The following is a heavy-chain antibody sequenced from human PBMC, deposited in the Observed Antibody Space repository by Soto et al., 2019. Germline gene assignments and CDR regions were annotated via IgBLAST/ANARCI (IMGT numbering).Heavy chain of an antibody. D-gene: IGHD1-26*01. V-gene: IGHV1-2*02. CDR1: GYTFTGHY. Sequence: ASVKVSCKASGYTFTGHYIHWVRQAPEQGPEWMGEIGPESGATRYARRFQGRVTMTRDMSITTVYMELNNLSPDDTAVYYCGRGRSGQIVVFYWGQGTPVTVSS. CDR2: IGPESGAT. CDR3: GRGRSGQIVVFY. J-gene: IGHJ4*02.